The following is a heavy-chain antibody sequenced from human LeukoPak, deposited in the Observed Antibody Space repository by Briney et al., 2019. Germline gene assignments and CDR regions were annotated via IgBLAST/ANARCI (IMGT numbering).Heavy chain of an antibody. J-gene: IGHJ5*02. CDR3: ARRFSSSWYVWFDP. CDR1: GYSITSSSW. Sequence: SETLSLTCAVSGYSITSSSWWGWIRQPPGKGLEWIGYIYHSGTTYYNPSLKSRVTISVDTSKNQFSLKLSSVTAADTAVYYCARRFSSSWYVWFDPWGQGTLVTVSS. CDR2: IYHSGTT. D-gene: IGHD6-13*01. V-gene: IGHV4-28*01.